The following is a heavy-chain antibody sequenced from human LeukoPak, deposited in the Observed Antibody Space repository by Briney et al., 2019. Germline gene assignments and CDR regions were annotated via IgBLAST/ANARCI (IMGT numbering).Heavy chain of an antibody. Sequence: GESLRLSCAASGFTFDDYAMHWGRQAPGKGLEWVSLISWDGGSTYYADSVKGRFTISRDNSKNSLYLQMNSLRAGDTALYYCAKGRGRGLRYYFDYWGQGTLVTVSS. D-gene: IGHD3-16*01. CDR1: GFTFDDYA. CDR3: AKGRGRGLRYYFDY. J-gene: IGHJ4*02. CDR2: ISWDGGST. V-gene: IGHV3-43D*03.